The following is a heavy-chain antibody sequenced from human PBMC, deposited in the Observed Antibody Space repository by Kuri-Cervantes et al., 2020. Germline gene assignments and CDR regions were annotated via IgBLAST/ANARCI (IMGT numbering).Heavy chain of an antibody. CDR2: INPNSGGT. CDR1: GYTFTGYY. D-gene: IGHD6-13*01. CDR3: ARSAERGYSSRAFDY. V-gene: IGHV1-2*02. Sequence: ASVKVSCKASGYTFTGYYMHWVRQAPGQGLEWMGWINPNSGGTNYAQKFQGRVTMTRVTSISTAYMELSRLRSDDTAVYYGARSAERGYSSRAFDYWGQGTLVTVSS. J-gene: IGHJ4*02.